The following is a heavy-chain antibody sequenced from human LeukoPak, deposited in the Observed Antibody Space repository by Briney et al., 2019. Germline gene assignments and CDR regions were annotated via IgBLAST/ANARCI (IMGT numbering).Heavy chain of an antibody. CDR3: AKAPYYYDSSGYSFFDY. CDR2: ISSSGSTI. D-gene: IGHD3-22*01. J-gene: IGHJ4*02. V-gene: IGHV3-11*04. Sequence: GGSLRLSCAASGFTFSDYYMSWIRQAPGKGLEWVSYISSSGSTIYYADSVKGRFTISRDNSKNTLYLQMNSLRAEDTAVYYCAKAPYYYDSSGYSFFDYWGQGTLVTVSS. CDR1: GFTFSDYY.